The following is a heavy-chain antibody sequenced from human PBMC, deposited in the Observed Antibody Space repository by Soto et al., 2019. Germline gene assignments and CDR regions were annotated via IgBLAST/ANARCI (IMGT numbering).Heavy chain of an antibody. V-gene: IGHV1-3*01. J-gene: IGHJ6*02. CDR3: ARAGELLKSFDYYYYGMDV. CDR2: INAGNGNT. CDR1: GYTFTSYA. Sequence: EASVKVSCKASGYTFTSYAMHWVRQAPGQRLEWMGWINAGNGNTKYSQKFQGRVTITRDTSASTAYMELSSLRSEDTAVYYCARAGELLKSFDYYYYGMDVWGQGTTVTVSS. D-gene: IGHD1-26*01.